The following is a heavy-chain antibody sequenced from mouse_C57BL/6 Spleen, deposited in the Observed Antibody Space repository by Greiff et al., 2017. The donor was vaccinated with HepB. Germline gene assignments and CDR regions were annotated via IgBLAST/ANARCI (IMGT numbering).Heavy chain of an antibody. CDR1: GYSITSGYY. V-gene: IGHV3-6*01. Sequence: EVQLVESGPGLVKPSQSLSLTCSVTGYSITSGYYWNWIRQFPGNKLEWMGYISYDGSNNYNPSLKNRISITRDTSKNQFFLKLNSVTTEDTATYYCAREYGSSYSYWYFDVWGTGTTVTVSS. CDR3: AREYGSSYSYWYFDV. J-gene: IGHJ1*03. CDR2: ISYDGSN. D-gene: IGHD1-1*01.